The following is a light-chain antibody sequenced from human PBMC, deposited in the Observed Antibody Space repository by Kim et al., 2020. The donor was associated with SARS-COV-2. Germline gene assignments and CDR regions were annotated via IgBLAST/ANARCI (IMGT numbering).Light chain of an antibody. Sequence: DIQLTQSPSFLSASVGDRVTITCRASQGISSDLAWYQQEPGKAPKLLIYAASTLQSGVPLRFSGSGSVTAFTLTISSLQPEDFATYYCQQLSRYPGTFGGVTKVDIK. CDR2: AAS. J-gene: IGKJ4*01. CDR3: QQLSRYPGT. CDR1: QGISSD. V-gene: IGKV1-9*01.